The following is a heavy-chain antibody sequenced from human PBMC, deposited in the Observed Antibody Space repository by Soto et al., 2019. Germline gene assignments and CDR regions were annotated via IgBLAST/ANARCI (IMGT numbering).Heavy chain of an antibody. J-gene: IGHJ4*02. D-gene: IGHD2-21*02. CDR2: IWYDGSNK. Sequence: QVQLVESGGGVVQPGRSLRLSCAASGFTFSSYGMHWVRQAPGKGLEWVAVIWYDGSNKYYADSVKGRFTISRDNSKNTLYRQRNSLRAEDTAVYYCARGPRVYCGGDCGAADYWGQGTLVTVSS. CDR1: GFTFSSYG. V-gene: IGHV3-33*01. CDR3: ARGPRVYCGGDCGAADY.